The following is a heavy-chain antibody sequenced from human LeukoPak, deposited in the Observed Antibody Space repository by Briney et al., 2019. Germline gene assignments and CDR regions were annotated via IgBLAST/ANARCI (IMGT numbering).Heavy chain of an antibody. CDR2: MNPNSGNT. V-gene: IGHV1-8*02. Sequence: RASVKVSCKASGGTFSSYAISWVRQATGQGLEWMGWMNPNSGNTGYAQKFQGRVTMTRNTSISTAYMELSSLRSEDTAVYYCARILRFFRTLDVWGKGTTVTVSS. CDR1: GGTFSSYA. D-gene: IGHD3-3*01. J-gene: IGHJ6*04. CDR3: ARILRFFRTLDV.